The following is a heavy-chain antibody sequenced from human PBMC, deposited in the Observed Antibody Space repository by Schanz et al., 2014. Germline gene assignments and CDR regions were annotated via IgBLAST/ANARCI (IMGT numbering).Heavy chain of an antibody. D-gene: IGHD1-1*01. CDR2: ISGTGGDDT. CDR3: ARDRRNADLDY. CDR1: GFSFGTYA. J-gene: IGHJ4*02. V-gene: IGHV3-23*01. Sequence: EVHLLESGGGLVQPGGSLRLSCAASGFSFGTYAMSWVRQAPGKGLLWVSSISGTGGDDTYYADSVKGRFTMSRDNAKNSLYLEMNSLRAEDTALYYCARDRRNADLDYWGQGTLVTVSS.